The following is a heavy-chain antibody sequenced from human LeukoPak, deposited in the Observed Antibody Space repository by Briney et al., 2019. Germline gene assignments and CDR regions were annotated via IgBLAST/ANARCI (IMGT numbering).Heavy chain of an antibody. CDR3: ARDSGDIVGKGLDY. D-gene: IGHD2-15*01. CDR2: IQQDGSDK. CDR1: GVTFSTYW. V-gene: IGHV3-7*01. J-gene: IGHJ4*02. Sequence: GGSLRLSCAACGVTFSTYWMSWVRQAPGKGLEWVANIQQDGSDKYYVDSVKGRFTISRDNAQNSLYLQMNSLRAEDTAVYYCARDSGDIVGKGLDYWGQGTLVTVSS.